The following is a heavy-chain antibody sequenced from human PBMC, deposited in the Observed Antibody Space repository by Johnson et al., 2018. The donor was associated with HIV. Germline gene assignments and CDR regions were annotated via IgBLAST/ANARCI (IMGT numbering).Heavy chain of an antibody. CDR3: TIGFGPAYEI. Sequence: VQLVESGGGLVQPGGSRRLSCAASGFTFDDYGMSWVRQAPGKGLEWVARIKSRADRGTTDHAAPVKGRFSSSRDDSKNTLYIQMNSLKPEDTAVYYCTIGFGPAYEIWGQGTMVTVSS. D-gene: IGHD3-16*01. V-gene: IGHV3-15*01. CDR1: GFTFDDYG. CDR2: IKSRADRGTT. J-gene: IGHJ3*02.